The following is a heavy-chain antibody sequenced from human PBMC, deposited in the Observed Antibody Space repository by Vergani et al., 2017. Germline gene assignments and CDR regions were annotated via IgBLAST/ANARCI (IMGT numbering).Heavy chain of an antibody. CDR3: ARDILDY. CDR2: ISSSSTI. V-gene: IGHV3-21*05. CDR1: GFTFSSYS. J-gene: IGHJ4*02. Sequence: VQLVESGGGVVKPGRSLRLSCAASGFTFSSYSMNWVRQAPGKGLEWVSYISSSSTIYYADSVKGRFTISRDNAKNSLYLQMNSLRAEDTAVYYCARDILDYWGQGTLVTVSS.